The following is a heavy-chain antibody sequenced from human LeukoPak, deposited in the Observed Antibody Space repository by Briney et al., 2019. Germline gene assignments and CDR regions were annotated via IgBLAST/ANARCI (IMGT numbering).Heavy chain of an antibody. CDR1: GGSISSSSYY. Sequence: SETLSLTCTVSGGSISSSSYYWGWIRQPPGKGLEWIGSIYFSGSTYYNPSPKSRVTISVYTSKNHCPLKRSAVTAADTAVYYCARTVPTMVRGVIDYWGQGTLVTVSS. D-gene: IGHD3-10*01. V-gene: IGHV4-39*02. J-gene: IGHJ4*02. CDR3: ARTVPTMVRGVIDY. CDR2: IYFSGST.